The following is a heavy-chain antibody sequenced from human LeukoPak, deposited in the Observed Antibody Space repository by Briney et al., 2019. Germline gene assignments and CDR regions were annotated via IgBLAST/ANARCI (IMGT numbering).Heavy chain of an antibody. CDR2: IKQDGSEK. CDR1: GFTFSSYW. D-gene: IGHD3-10*01. Sequence: GGSLRLSCAASGFTFSSYWMSWVRQAPGKGLEWVANIKQDGSEKYYVDSVKGRFTISRDNAKNSLYLQMNSLRAEDTAVYYCARDNYYGSGSYYGRESWFDPWGQGTLVTVSS. V-gene: IGHV3-7*01. CDR3: ARDNYYGSGSYYGRESWFDP. J-gene: IGHJ5*02.